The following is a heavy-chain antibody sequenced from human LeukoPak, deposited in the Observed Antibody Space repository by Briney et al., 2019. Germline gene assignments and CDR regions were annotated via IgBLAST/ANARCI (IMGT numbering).Heavy chain of an antibody. CDR2: VSGSGGDT. J-gene: IGHJ4*02. D-gene: IGHD4-11*01. CDR3: TRDSTTFRFGY. Sequence: SGGSLRLSCAASGFTFSNFAMNWVRQAPGKGLEWVSVVSGSGGDTYYADSVKGRFTISRDNSKNTLYLQMNSLRAEDTAVYYCTRDSTTFRFGYWGQGALVTVSS. CDR1: GFTFSNFA. V-gene: IGHV3-23*01.